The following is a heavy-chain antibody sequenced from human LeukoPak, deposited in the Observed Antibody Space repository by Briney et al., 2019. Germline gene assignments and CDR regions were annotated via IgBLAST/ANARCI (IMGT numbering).Heavy chain of an antibody. D-gene: IGHD2-2*01. CDR1: GGSISSYY. CDR2: VYPSGST. J-gene: IGHJ4*02. Sequence: PSETLSLTCTVSGGSISSYYWNWIRQPAGKGLEWIGRVYPSGSTNYNPSLKSRVTISVDTSKNQFSLKLSSVTAADTAVYYCARHGGYCSSTSCPPPFDYWGQGTLVTVSS. V-gene: IGHV4-4*07. CDR3: ARHGGYCSSTSCPPPFDY.